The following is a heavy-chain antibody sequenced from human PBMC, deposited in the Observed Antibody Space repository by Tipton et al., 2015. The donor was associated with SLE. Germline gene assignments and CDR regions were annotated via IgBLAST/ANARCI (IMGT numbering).Heavy chain of an antibody. Sequence: QLVQSGAEVQKPGASVKVSCKASGYAFSSYDINWVRQASGQGLEWMGWMNPKSGNTGFAQKFQGRVTMTRNNAITTAYMELSSLRPEDTAIYYCTRRCGKGFAYWGQGTLITVSS. CDR1: GYAFSSYD. D-gene: IGHD4-23*01. J-gene: IGHJ4*02. CDR3: TRRCGKGFAY. CDR2: MNPKSGNT. V-gene: IGHV1-8*01.